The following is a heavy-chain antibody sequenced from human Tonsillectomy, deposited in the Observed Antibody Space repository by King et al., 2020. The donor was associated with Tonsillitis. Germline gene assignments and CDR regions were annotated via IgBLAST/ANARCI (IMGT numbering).Heavy chain of an antibody. J-gene: IGHJ4*02. CDR2: INPNSGGT. Sequence: QLVQSGAEVKKPGASVKVSCKASGYTFTGYYIHWVRQAPGQGLQWMGWINPNSGGTNYGQKVQGRVTMTRDMSISTAYIELSRLRSDDTAVYYCSRRPEGADWLPIDYWGQGTLVTVSS. D-gene: IGHD3-9*01. V-gene: IGHV1-2*02. CDR1: GYTFTGYY. CDR3: SRRPEGADWLPIDY.